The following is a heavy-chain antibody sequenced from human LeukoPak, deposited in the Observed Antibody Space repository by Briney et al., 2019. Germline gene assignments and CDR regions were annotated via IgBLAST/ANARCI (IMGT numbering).Heavy chain of an antibody. CDR2: ISAYNGNT. V-gene: IGHV1-18*01. CDR3: ARDSGPEIQLWLNPYYYYGMDV. J-gene: IGHJ6*02. D-gene: IGHD5-18*01. CDR1: GYTFTSYG. Sequence: ASVKVSCKASGYTFTSYGISWVRQAPGQGLEWMGWISAYNGNTNYAQKLQGRVTMTTDTSTSTAYMELRSLRSDDTAVYYCARDSGPEIQLWLNPYYYYGMDVWGQGTTVTVSS.